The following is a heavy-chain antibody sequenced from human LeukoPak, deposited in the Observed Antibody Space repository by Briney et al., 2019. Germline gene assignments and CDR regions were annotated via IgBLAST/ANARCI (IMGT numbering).Heavy chain of an antibody. CDR3: AKDQGIGDYASTDY. Sequence: PGGSLRLSCAASGFTFSSYGMHWVRQAPGKGLEWVAFIRYDGSNKYYADSLKGRFTISRDNSKNTLYLQMNSLRGEDTAVYYCAKDQGIGDYASTDYWGQGTLVTVSS. V-gene: IGHV3-30*02. D-gene: IGHD4-17*01. CDR2: IRYDGSNK. J-gene: IGHJ4*02. CDR1: GFTFSSYG.